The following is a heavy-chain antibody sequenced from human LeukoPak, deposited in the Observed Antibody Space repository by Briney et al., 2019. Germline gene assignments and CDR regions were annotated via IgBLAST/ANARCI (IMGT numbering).Heavy chain of an antibody. V-gene: IGHV4-30-4*01. CDR2: IYYSGST. CDR3: ARVSSWYYFDY. Sequence: SETLSLTCTVSGGSISSGDYYWSWIRQPPGKGLEWIGYIYYSGSTYYNPSLKSRVTISVDTSKNQFSLKLSSVTAADTAVYYCARVSSWYYFDYWGQRTLVTVSS. CDR1: GGSISSGDYY. J-gene: IGHJ4*02. D-gene: IGHD6-13*01.